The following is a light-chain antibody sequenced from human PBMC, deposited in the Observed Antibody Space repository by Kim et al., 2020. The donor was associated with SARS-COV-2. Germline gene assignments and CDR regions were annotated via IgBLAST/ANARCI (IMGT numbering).Light chain of an antibody. V-gene: IGLV1-40*01. CDR1: SSNIGAGYD. CDR3: QSYDSSLNWV. J-gene: IGLJ3*02. CDR2: TNS. Sequence: QSVLTQPPSVSGAPGQRVTISCTGSSSNIGAGYDVHWYQQLPGTAPKLLIYTNSNRPSGVPDRFSGSKSGTSASLAITGLQAEDEADYYCQSYDSSLNWVFGGGTKVTVL.